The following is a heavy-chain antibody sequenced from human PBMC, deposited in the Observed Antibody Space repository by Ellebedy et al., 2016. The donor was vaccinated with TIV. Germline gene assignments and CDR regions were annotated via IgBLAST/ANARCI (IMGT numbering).Heavy chain of an antibody. D-gene: IGHD1-26*01. Sequence: GESLKISCAASGFTLRTYGTHWVRQAPGKGPAWVAFISDDGTEKYYADSVKGRFTISRDISKNTFYLQMNSLRADDTAVYFGAEEGGPSRGASGMDVWGQGTTVSVSS. CDR1: GFTLRTYG. CDR3: AEEGGPSRGASGMDV. CDR2: ISDDGTEK. V-gene: IGHV3-30*18. J-gene: IGHJ6*02.